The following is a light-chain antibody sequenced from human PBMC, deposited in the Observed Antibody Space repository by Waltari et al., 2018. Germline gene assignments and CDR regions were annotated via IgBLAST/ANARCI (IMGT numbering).Light chain of an antibody. J-gene: IGLJ2*01. CDR3: SSPSTNNVVV. CDR2: DVN. CDR1: SGDIGGSDF. V-gene: IGLV2-14*01. Sequence: QSALTQPASVSASPGQSITISCTGTSGDIGGSDFVSWYQHHPGRAPKVLILDVNHRPSGISDRFSGSKSGNTASLTISGLQAEDDADYYCSSPSTNNVVVFGGGTKVTVL.